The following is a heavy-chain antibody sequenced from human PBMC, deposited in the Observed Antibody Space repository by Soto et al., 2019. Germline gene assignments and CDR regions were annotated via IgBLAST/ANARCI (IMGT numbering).Heavy chain of an antibody. J-gene: IGHJ4*02. CDR1: GYTFTIFG. D-gene: IGHD6-19*01. Sequence: QVQLVQSGGEVKKPGASVKVSCKASGYTFTIFGITWVRQAPGQGLEWMGWISVNNGNTNSAQKVQDRVTMTIDTSSSTAYMELRSLRSDETAVYYCATWGIAVAGRSFDYWGQGTLVTVSS. CDR3: ATWGIAVAGRSFDY. V-gene: IGHV1-18*01. CDR2: ISVNNGNT.